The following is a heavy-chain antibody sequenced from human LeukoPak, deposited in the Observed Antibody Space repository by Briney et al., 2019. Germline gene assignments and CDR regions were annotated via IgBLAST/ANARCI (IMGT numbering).Heavy chain of an antibody. D-gene: IGHD6-19*01. CDR1: GYTFTTYY. Sequence: GASVKVSCKASGYTFTTYYIQWVRQAPGQGLEWMGIINPSGDSTSYAQKFQGRVTMTRDMSTTTVYMELSSLRSEDTAVYYCARGIGEQWLDRDFDYWGQGTLVTVSS. CDR3: ARGIGEQWLDRDFDY. J-gene: IGHJ4*02. V-gene: IGHV1-46*01. CDR2: INPSGDST.